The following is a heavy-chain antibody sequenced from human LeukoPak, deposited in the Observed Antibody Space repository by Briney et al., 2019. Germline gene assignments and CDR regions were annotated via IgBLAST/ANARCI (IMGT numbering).Heavy chain of an antibody. CDR2: ISGSGDST. CDR3: AKTTNVYNQYDY. CDR1: GFTFSNYA. V-gene: IGHV3-23*01. J-gene: IGHJ4*02. D-gene: IGHD5-24*01. Sequence: GGSLRLSCAASGFTFSNYAMNWVRQAPGKGLEWVSTISGSGDSTYYADSVKGRFTISRDNSKNTLYLQMNSLRAEDTAVYYCAKTTNVYNQYDYWGQGTLVTVSS.